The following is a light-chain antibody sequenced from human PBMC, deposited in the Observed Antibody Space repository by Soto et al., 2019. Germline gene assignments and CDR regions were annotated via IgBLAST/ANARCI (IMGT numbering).Light chain of an antibody. V-gene: IGLV1-44*01. Sequence: QSVLTQPPSASGTPGQRVTISSSGSSSNIRSNTVNWYQQLPGTAPKLLIHTNNQRPSGVPDRFSGSKSGTSASLAISGLQSEDEADYYCAAWDDSLNGAIFGGGTKLTVL. CDR2: TNN. CDR1: SSNIRSNT. CDR3: AAWDDSLNGAI. J-gene: IGLJ2*01.